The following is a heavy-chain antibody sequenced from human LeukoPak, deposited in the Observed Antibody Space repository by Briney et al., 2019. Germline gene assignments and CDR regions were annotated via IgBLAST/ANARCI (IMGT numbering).Heavy chain of an antibody. V-gene: IGHV4-4*07. CDR2: IYTSGST. D-gene: IGHD6-19*01. J-gene: IGHJ4*02. CDR3: ARDASSGWYGYFDY. CDR1: GGSISSYY. Sequence: PLETLSLTCTVSGGSISSYYWSWIRQPAGKGLEWIGRIYTSGSTNYNPSLKSRVTMSVDTSKNQFSLKLSSVTAADTAVYYCARDASSGWYGYFDYWGQGTLVTVSS.